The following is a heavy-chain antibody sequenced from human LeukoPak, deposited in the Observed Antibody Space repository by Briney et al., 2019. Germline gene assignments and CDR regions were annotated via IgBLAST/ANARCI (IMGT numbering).Heavy chain of an antibody. D-gene: IGHD3-22*01. Sequence: PGRSLRLSCAASGFSVRTNYMSWVRQAPGKGLEWGSVIYSGGTIRYADSVTGRFTISRDNSRETLHLHMNSLRVHDPAVYYCVGAVHQQFYSNSSGYYGDAFDVWGQGTMVTVSS. V-gene: IGHV3-53*01. CDR1: GFSVRTNY. CDR3: VGAVHQQFYSNSSGYYGDAFDV. J-gene: IGHJ3*01. CDR2: IYSGGTI.